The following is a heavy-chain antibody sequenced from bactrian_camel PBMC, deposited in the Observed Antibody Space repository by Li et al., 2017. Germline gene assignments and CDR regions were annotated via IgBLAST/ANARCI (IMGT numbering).Heavy chain of an antibody. V-gene: IGHV3S60*01. CDR1: GLNLNVYS. CDR2: ITWGGGDT. Sequence: HVQLVESGGGLVQAGGSLRLSCTASGLNLNVYSMGWFRQAPGKEREGISCITWGGGDTDYTDSVKGRFTVSQDNAKNAAYQQMNNLQVEDSAVYYCAAGGSSRDCYAGSTCPDRYCAVNYWGKGTQVTVS. D-gene: IGHD7*01. J-gene: IGHJ7*01.